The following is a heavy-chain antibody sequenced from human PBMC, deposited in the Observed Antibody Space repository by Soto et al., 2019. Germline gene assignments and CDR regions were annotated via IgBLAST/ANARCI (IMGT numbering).Heavy chain of an antibody. J-gene: IGHJ4*02. D-gene: IGHD3-9*01. CDR2: ISWNSGSI. Sequence: GGSLRLSCAASGFTFDDYAMHWVRQAPGKGLEWVSGISWNSGSIGYADSVKGRFTISRDNAKNSLYLQMNSLRAEDTALYYCAKDIGDDYDILTGNFDYWGQGTLVTVSS. CDR3: AKDIGDDYDILTGNFDY. CDR1: GFTFDDYA. V-gene: IGHV3-9*01.